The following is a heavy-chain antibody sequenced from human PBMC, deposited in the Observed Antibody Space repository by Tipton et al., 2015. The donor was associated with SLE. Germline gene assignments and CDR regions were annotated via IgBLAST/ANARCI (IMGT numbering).Heavy chain of an antibody. CDR3: ASVELRSWAFDY. Sequence: QLVQSGAEIKKPGASVKVSCKASGYTFTSYAISWVRQAPGQGLEWMGWINPYTGNTDYAQKVQGRVTMTTDTSRSTAYLDLRSLRPDDTAVYYCASVELRSWAFDYWGQGTLVTVSS. CDR1: GYTFTSYA. J-gene: IGHJ4*02. V-gene: IGHV1-18*01. D-gene: IGHD1-26*01. CDR2: INPYTGNT.